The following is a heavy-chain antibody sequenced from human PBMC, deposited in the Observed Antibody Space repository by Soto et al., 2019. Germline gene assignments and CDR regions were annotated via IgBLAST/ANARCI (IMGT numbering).Heavy chain of an antibody. Sequence: GGSLRLSCAASGFTFSSYAMNWVRPATGKGLEWVSGITGSGAGSYYSDSVKGRFTISRDNSKNTLYLQMNSLRAEDTAVYYCAKAYSNSWPNDWFDPWGQGTLVTVSS. D-gene: IGHD6-13*01. CDR3: AKAYSNSWPNDWFDP. CDR2: ITGSGAGS. CDR1: GFTFSSYA. J-gene: IGHJ5*02. V-gene: IGHV3-23*01.